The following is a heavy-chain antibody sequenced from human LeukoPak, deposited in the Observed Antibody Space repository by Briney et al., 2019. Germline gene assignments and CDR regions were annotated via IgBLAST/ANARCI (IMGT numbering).Heavy chain of an antibody. V-gene: IGHV4-59*12. J-gene: IGHJ6*03. Sequence: SETLSLTCTVSGGSISSYYWSWIRQPPGKGLEWIGYIYDSGSTNYNPSLKSRVTISVDKSKNQFSLKLSSVTAADTAVYYCLAVQLGRLGKKSTRYYYMDAWGKGTTVTVSS. CDR3: LAVQLGRLGKKSTRYYYMDA. CDR2: IYDSGST. D-gene: IGHD1-1*01. CDR1: GGSISSYY.